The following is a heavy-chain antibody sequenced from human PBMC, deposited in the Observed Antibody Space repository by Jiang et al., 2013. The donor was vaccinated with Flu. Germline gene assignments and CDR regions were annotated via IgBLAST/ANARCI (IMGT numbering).Heavy chain of an antibody. D-gene: IGHD3-10*01. CDR1: GYSISSGYY. V-gene: IGHV4-38-2*02. J-gene: IGHJ1*01. CDR3: ARDAAPYGPQAEYFQH. Sequence: PGLVKPSETLSLTCAVPGYSISSGYYWGWIRQPPGKGLEWIGSIYHGGSTYYNPSLKSRVTISVDTSKNQFSLKLSSVTAADTAVYYCARDAAPYGPQAEYFQHWGQGTLVTVSS. CDR2: IYHGGST.